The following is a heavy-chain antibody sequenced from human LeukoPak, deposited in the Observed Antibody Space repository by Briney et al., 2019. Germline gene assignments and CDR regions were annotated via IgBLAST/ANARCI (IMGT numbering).Heavy chain of an antibody. D-gene: IGHD1-20*01. CDR2: ISYDGSNK. J-gene: IGHJ4*02. CDR3: AKVGSGRVTGTTLAYFDY. Sequence: GGSLRLSCAASGFTFSSYGMHWVRQAPGKGLEWVAVISYDGSNKYYAGSVKGRFTISRDNSKNTLYLQMNSLRAEDTAVYYCAKVGSGRVTGTTLAYFDYWGQGTLVTVSS. CDR1: GFTFSSYG. V-gene: IGHV3-30*18.